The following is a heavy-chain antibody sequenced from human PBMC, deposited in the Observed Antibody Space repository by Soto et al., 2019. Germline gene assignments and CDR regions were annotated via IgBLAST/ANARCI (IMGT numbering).Heavy chain of an antibody. D-gene: IGHD2-21*02. CDR3: ARAWSGGGDSFDY. J-gene: IGHJ4*02. CDR1: GFTFSSYW. Sequence: GGSLRLTCAASGFTFSSYWMHWVRQAPGKGLVWVSRINSDGSSTSYADSVKGRFTISRDNAKNTLYLQMNSLRAEDTAVYYCARAWSGGGDSFDYWGLGTLVTVSS. V-gene: IGHV3-74*01. CDR2: INSDGSST.